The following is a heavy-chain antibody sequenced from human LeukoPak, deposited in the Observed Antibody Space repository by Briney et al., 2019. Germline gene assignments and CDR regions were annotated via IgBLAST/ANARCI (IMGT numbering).Heavy chain of an antibody. J-gene: IGHJ4*02. Sequence: GASVKVSCKASGYTFTGYYMHWVRQAPGQGLEWMGCINPNSGGTSYAQKFQGRVTMTRDTSISTAYMELSRLVSDDTAVYYCARADGRSSGWVDYWGQGTLVTVSS. CDR2: INPNSGGT. CDR3: ARADGRSSGWVDY. D-gene: IGHD6-19*01. CDR1: GYTFTGYY. V-gene: IGHV1-2*02.